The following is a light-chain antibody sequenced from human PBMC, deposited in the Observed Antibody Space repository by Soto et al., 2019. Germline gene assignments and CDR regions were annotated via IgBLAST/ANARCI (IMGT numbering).Light chain of an antibody. Sequence: QAVVTQPASVSASPGQSITISCTGTSSDVGGYNYVSWYQQYPGKVPKLIIFEVTHRPSGVSSRFSGSKSGDTASLTISGLQPEDEADYYCSSYTSSSSLVFGTGTKLTVL. V-gene: IGLV2-14*01. CDR2: EVT. J-gene: IGLJ1*01. CDR3: SSYTSSSSLV. CDR1: SSDVGGYNY.